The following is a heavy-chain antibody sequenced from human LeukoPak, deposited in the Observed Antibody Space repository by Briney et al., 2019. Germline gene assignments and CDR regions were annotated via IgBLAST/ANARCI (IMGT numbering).Heavy chain of an antibody. CDR3: ARAYSSSWTNFDY. CDR2: INPNSGGT. CDR1: GYTFTGYY. D-gene: IGHD6-13*01. V-gene: IGHV1-2*04. J-gene: IGHJ4*02. Sequence: ASVKVSCKASGYTFTGYYMHWVRQAPGQGLEWMGWINPNSGGTNYAQKFQGWVTMTRDTSISTAYMELSRLRSDDTAVYYCARAYSSSWTNFDYWGQGTLVTVSS.